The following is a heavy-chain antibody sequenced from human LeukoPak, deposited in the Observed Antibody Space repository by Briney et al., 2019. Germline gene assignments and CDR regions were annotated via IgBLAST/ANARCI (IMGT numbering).Heavy chain of an antibody. D-gene: IGHD6-13*01. Sequence: GGSLRRSCAGSGFTFSSYARSWVRHAPGKGLEWGSAISGSGGSTYYADSVKGRFTISRDNSKNTLYLQMNSLRAEDTAVYYCAKVRVYSSSWFDYWGQGTLVTVSS. CDR2: ISGSGGST. V-gene: IGHV3-23*01. CDR3: AKVRVYSSSWFDY. J-gene: IGHJ4*02. CDR1: GFTFSSYA.